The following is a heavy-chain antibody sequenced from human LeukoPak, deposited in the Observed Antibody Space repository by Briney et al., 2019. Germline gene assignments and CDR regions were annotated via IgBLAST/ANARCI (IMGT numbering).Heavy chain of an antibody. D-gene: IGHD3-16*01. Sequence: GGSLRLSCAASGFTFSTYSMNCVRQAPGKGLEWVASISGGNTYIYYPDSLKGRFTISRDNAKNSLFLQMNSLSPEDTAIYYCARSTGVGGPYYFDSWGQGTLVTAAS. J-gene: IGHJ4*02. CDR1: GFTFSTYS. V-gene: IGHV3-21*01. CDR2: ISGGNTYI. CDR3: ARSTGVGGPYYFDS.